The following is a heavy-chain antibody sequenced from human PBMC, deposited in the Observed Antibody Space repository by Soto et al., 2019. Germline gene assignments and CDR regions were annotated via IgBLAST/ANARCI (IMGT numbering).Heavy chain of an antibody. Sequence: EVQLLESGGGLVQPGGSLRLSCAASGFTFSSSAMSWVRRAPGEGLEWVSAITGGGGDTYYADSVKGRFTISRDNSKNTLFLQMSSLRAEDTAVYYCAKGSGSARPYYFDCWGQGTLVTVSS. D-gene: IGHD2-2*01. CDR1: GFTFSSSA. CDR2: ITGGGGDT. V-gene: IGHV3-23*01. CDR3: AKGSGSARPYYFDC. J-gene: IGHJ4*02.